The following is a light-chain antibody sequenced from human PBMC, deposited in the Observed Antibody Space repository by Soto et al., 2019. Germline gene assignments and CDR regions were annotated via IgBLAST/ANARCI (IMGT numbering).Light chain of an antibody. Sequence: VLSQSPATLSVSPGARATLSCRASQSASSSYLAWYQQKPGQAPRLLIYGASSRATGIPDRFSGSGSGTDFTLTISRLEPEDFAVYYCQQYGSSPRTFGEGTRLEIK. CDR1: QSASSSY. CDR3: QQYGSSPRT. V-gene: IGKV3-20*01. J-gene: IGKJ5*01. CDR2: GAS.